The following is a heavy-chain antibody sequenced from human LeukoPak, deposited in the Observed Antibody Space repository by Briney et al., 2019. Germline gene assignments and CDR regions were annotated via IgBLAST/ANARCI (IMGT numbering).Heavy chain of an antibody. J-gene: IGHJ3*02. V-gene: IGHV4-61*08. CDR3: ARGAPRGGPWAFDI. CDR1: GGSISSGGYY. D-gene: IGHD3-16*01. Sequence: PSETLSLTCTVSGGSISSGGYYWSWIRQPPGKGLEWIGYIYYSGSTNYNPSLKSRVTISVDTSKNQFSLKLSSVTAADTAVYYCARGAPRGGPWAFDIWGQGTMVTVSS. CDR2: IYYSGST.